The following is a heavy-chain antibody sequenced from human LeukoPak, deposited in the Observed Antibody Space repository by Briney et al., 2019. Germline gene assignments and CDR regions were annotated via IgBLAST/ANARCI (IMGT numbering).Heavy chain of an antibody. CDR1: GYTFTSYD. D-gene: IGHD5-12*01. CDR2: MNPNSGNT. Sequence: GAPVKVSCKASGYTFTSYDINWVRQATGQGLEWMGWMNPNSGNTGYAQKFQGRVTMTRNTSISTAYMELSSLRSEDTAVYYCARGLHSGYDLYYWGQGTLVTVSS. J-gene: IGHJ4*02. V-gene: IGHV1-8*01. CDR3: ARGLHSGYDLYY.